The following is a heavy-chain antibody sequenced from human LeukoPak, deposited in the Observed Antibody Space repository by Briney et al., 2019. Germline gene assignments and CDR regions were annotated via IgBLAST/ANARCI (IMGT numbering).Heavy chain of an antibody. V-gene: IGHV4-39*07. Sequence: NPSETLSLTCTVSGGSISSSSYYWGWIRQPPGKGLEWIGSIYYSGSTYYNPSLKSRVTISVDTSKNQFSLKLSSVTAADTAVYYCARWEVRLNAFEMWGQGTMVTVSS. CDR1: GGSISSSSYY. CDR3: ARWEVRLNAFEM. D-gene: IGHD3-10*01. CDR2: IYYSGST. J-gene: IGHJ3*02.